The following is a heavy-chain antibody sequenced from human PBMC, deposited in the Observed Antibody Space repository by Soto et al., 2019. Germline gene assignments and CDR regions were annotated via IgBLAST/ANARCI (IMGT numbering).Heavy chain of an antibody. D-gene: IGHD5-18*01. Sequence: PSGSLSLTCTVSGGSISSGGYYWSWIRQRPGKGLEWIGYIYSSGSTYYNPSLKSRVTISVDTSKNQFSLKLSSVTAADTAVYYCARAIQLYYNWFDPWGQGTLVTVSS. CDR2: IYSSGST. CDR3: ARAIQLYYNWFDP. J-gene: IGHJ5*02. V-gene: IGHV4-31*03. CDR1: GGSISSGGYY.